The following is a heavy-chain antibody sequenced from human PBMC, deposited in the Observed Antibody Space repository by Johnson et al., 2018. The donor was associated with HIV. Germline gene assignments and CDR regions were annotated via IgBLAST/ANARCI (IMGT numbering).Heavy chain of an antibody. J-gene: IGHJ3*02. CDR3: ARDTTSGLDGSSWDGAFDI. D-gene: IGHD6-13*01. Sequence: VQLVESGGGVVRPGGSLRLSCAASGFTFDDYGMNWVRQAPGKGLEWVSVISGSAISTYYADSVKGRFTISRDNSKNTLYLQMNSLRAEDTAVYYCARDTTSGLDGSSWDGAFDIWGQGTMVTVSS. CDR2: ISGSAIST. CDR1: GFTFDDYG. V-gene: IGHV3-23*04.